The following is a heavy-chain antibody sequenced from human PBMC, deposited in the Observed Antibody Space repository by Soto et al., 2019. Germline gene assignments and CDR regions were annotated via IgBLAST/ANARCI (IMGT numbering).Heavy chain of an antibody. CDR1: GVTFSSYA. V-gene: IGHV1-69*13. CDR2: IIPIFGTA. D-gene: IGHD6-13*01. J-gene: IGHJ5*02. CDR3: AIEVGRSNRFDL. Sequence: SVKVSCKASGVTFSSYAISWVRQAPGQGLEWMGGIIPIFGTANYAQKFQGRVTITADESTSTAYMELSSLRSEDTAVYYCAIEVGRSNRFDLWGQGTMVTVSS.